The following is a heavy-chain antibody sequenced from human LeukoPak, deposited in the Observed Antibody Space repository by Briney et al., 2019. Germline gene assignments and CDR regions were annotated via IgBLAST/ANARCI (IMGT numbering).Heavy chain of an antibody. V-gene: IGHV4-59*08. J-gene: IGHJ5*02. CDR3: ARHSSVLLWFGELALDDWFDP. Sequence: RTSETLSLTCTVSGGSISSYYWSWIRQPPGKGLEWIGYIYYSGSTNYNPSLKSRVTISVDTSKNQFSLKLSSVTAADTAVYYCARHSSVLLWFGELALDDWFDPWGQGTLVTVSS. CDR2: IYYSGST. CDR1: GGSISSYY. D-gene: IGHD3-10*01.